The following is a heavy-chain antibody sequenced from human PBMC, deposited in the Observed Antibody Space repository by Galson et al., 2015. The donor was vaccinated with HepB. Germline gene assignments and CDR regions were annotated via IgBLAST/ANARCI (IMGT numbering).Heavy chain of an antibody. CDR3: TTEIAGPFGY. CDR1: GLTFNKAW. D-gene: IGHD6-13*01. CDR2: IKSEPDGGTT. Sequence: SLRLSCAASGLTFNKAWMSWVRQAPGKGLEWVGRIKSEPDGGTTDYAAPVKGRFTISRGDSKYTLYLQMNSLKTEDTAVYYCTTEIAGPFGYWGQGTLVTASS. J-gene: IGHJ4*02. V-gene: IGHV3-15*01.